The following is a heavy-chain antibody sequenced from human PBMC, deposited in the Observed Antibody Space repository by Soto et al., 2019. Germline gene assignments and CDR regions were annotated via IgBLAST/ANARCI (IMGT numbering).Heavy chain of an antibody. CDR1: GFTVSSDH. V-gene: IGHV3-53*02. CDR3: AREAAGFDL. J-gene: IGHJ3*01. D-gene: IGHD6-13*01. Sequence: EMQLVETGEGLIQPGGSLRLSCAASGFTVSSDHMSWVRQAPGKGLEWISVMYYGGTTYYADSVQGRFTISRDSYTNTIYLQLTDLRADDTAVYYCAREAAGFDLWCQGTMVTVSS. CDR2: MYYGGTT.